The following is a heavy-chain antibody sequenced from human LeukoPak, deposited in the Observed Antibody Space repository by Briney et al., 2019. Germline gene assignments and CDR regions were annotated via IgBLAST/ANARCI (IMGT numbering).Heavy chain of an antibody. J-gene: IGHJ4*02. D-gene: IGHD2-8*02. Sequence: EASVKVSCKASGFTFSNSAVQWVRQARGQRLEWIGWIVVGSGNTNYAQKFQERVTITRDMSTSTAYLELSNLRSEDTAVYYCAVGVLYYIDYWGQGTLVTVSS. V-gene: IGHV1-58*01. CDR2: IVVGSGNT. CDR1: GFTFSNSA. CDR3: AVGVLYYIDY.